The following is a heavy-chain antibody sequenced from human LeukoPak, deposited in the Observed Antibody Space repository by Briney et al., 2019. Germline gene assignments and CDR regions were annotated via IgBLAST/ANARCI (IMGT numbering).Heavy chain of an antibody. Sequence: PGGSLRLSCAASGFTFSSYGMHWVRQAPGKGLEWVANIKQDGSEKYYVDSVKGRFTISRDNAKNSLYLQMNSPRAEDTAVYYCAELGITMIGGVWGKGTTVTISS. CDR3: AELGITMIGGV. CDR1: GFTFSSYG. D-gene: IGHD3-10*02. V-gene: IGHV3-7*01. CDR2: IKQDGSEK. J-gene: IGHJ6*04.